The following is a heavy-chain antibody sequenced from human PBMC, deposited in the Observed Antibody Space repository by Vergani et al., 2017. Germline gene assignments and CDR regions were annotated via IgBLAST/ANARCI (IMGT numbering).Heavy chain of an antibody. Sequence: VQLVESGGGLVQPGGSLRLSCAASGFTVSSNYMSWVRQAPGKGLEWVSVIYSGGSTYYADSVKGRFTISRDNSKNTLYLQMNSLRAEDTAVYYCARGGIAAAGIYGMDVWGQGTTVTVSS. D-gene: IGHD6-13*01. CDR1: GFTVSSNY. V-gene: IGHV3-66*01. CDR3: ARGGIAAAGIYGMDV. CDR2: IYSGGST. J-gene: IGHJ6*02.